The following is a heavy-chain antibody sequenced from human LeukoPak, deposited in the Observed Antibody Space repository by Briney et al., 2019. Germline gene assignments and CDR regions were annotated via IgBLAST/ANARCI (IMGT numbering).Heavy chain of an antibody. CDR2: IYTSGST. J-gene: IGHJ4*02. CDR3: ARTIYDFWSGREDY. CDR1: GGPISSYY. V-gene: IGHV4-4*07. Sequence: PSETLSLTCTVSGGPISSYYWSWIRQPAGKGLEWIGRIYTSGSTNYNPSLKSRVTISVDTSKNQFSLKLSSVTAADTAVYYCARTIYDFWSGREDYWGQGTLVTVSS. D-gene: IGHD3-3*01.